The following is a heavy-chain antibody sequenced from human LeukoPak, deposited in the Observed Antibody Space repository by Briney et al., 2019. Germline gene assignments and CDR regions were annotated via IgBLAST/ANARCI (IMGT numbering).Heavy chain of an antibody. V-gene: IGHV4-30-2*01. Sequence: PSETLSLTCAVSGGSISSGGYSWSWIRQPPGKGLEWIGYIYHSGSTYYNPSLKSRVTISVDRSKNQFSLRLSSVTAADTAVYYCARGKITVTGYYYAMDVWGQGTTVTVSS. CDR3: ARGKITVTGYYYAMDV. CDR2: IYHSGST. CDR1: GGSISSGGYS. J-gene: IGHJ6*02. D-gene: IGHD4-11*01.